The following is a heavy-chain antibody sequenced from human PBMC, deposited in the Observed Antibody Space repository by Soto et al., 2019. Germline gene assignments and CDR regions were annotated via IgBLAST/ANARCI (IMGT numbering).Heavy chain of an antibody. V-gene: IGHV3-23*01. CDR3: AKGTRSVADSQFDY. Sequence: GGSLRLSCAASGFTFSSYAMSWVRQAPGKGLEWVSAISGTGGSIYYADSVKGRFTISRDNSKNTLYLQINSLRAEDTAVYYCAKGTRSVADSQFDYWGRGTLVTVSS. J-gene: IGHJ4*02. CDR2: ISGTGGSI. D-gene: IGHD6-19*01. CDR1: GFTFSSYA.